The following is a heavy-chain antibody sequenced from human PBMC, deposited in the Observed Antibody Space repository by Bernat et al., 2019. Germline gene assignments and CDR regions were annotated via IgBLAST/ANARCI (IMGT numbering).Heavy chain of an antibody. D-gene: IGHD3-10*01. V-gene: IGHV3-33*01. CDR2: IWGDGGKE. CDR1: GFTFSTYG. Sequence: QVHLVESGGGVVQPGRSLRLSCAASGFTFSTYGMLWVRQAPGRGLEWMAVIWGDGGKEYYADSVKGRFTISRNNSKNTLYLQLNTLRGDDTALYYCARTFGNYYMDVCGKGTTVTVSS. J-gene: IGHJ6*03. CDR3: ARTFGNYYMDV.